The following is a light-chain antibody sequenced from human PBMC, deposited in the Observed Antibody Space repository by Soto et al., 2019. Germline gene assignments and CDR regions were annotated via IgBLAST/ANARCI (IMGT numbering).Light chain of an antibody. CDR3: QQYGRSRT. CDR2: DAS. J-gene: IGKJ2*01. CDR1: QSVSSSY. V-gene: IGKV3-20*01. Sequence: EIVLTQSPGTLSLSPGERATLSCRASQSVSSSYLAWYQQKPGQAPRLLIYDASSRATGIPDRFSGSGSGTDLTLTISRLEPEDSAVYYCQQYGRSRTFGQGTKLEIK.